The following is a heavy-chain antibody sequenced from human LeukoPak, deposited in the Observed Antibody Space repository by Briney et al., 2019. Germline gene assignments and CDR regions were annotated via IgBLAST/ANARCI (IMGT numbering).Heavy chain of an antibody. D-gene: IGHD3-10*01. J-gene: IGHJ6*02. V-gene: IGHV1-18*01. CDR2: ISAYNGNT. CDR1: GYTFTSYG. CDR3: ARDTPGGHVLLWFGESYYYYGMDV. Sequence: EASVKVSCKASGYTFTSYGISWVRQAPGQGLEWMGWISAYNGNTNYAQKLQGRVTMTTDTSTSTAYMELRSLRSADTAVYYCARDTPGGHVLLWFGESYYYYGMDVWGQGTTATVSS.